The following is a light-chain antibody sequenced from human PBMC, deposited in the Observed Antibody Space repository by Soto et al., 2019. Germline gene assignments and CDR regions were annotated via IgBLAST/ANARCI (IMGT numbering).Light chain of an antibody. V-gene: IGLV6-57*03. CDR2: EDN. CDR3: QSYDSSNQV. J-gene: IGLJ1*01. Sequence: NFMLTQPHSVSESPGKTVTISCTRSSGSIASNYVQWYQQRPGSAPTTVIYEDNQRPSGVPDQFSGSIDSSSNSASLTISGLKTEDEAAYYCQSYDSSNQVFGTGTKLTVL. CDR1: SGSIASNY.